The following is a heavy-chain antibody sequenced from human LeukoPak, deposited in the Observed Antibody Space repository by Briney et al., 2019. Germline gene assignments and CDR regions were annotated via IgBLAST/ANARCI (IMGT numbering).Heavy chain of an antibody. CDR1: GFTFSSYW. CDR3: ARDLTYYDFWSGDIFGGEYYFDY. V-gene: IGHV3-7*01. Sequence: GGSLRLPCAASGFTFSSYWMSWVRQAPGKGLEWVANIKQDGSEKYYVDSVKGRFTISRDNAKNSLYLQMNSLRAEDTAVYYCARDLTYYDFWSGDIFGGEYYFDYWGQGTLVTVSS. D-gene: IGHD3-3*01. CDR2: IKQDGSEK. J-gene: IGHJ4*02.